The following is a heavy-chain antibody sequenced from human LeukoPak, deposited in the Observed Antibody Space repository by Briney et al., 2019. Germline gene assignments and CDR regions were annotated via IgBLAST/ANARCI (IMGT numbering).Heavy chain of an antibody. CDR3: ASSGEGPTDAWSDP. CDR2: ISSSGSTI. CDR1: GFTFSSYE. V-gene: IGHV3-48*03. D-gene: IGHD3-10*01. Sequence: PGGSLRLSCAASGFTFSSYEMNWVRQAPGKGLEWVSYISSSGSTIYYADSVKGRFTISRDNAKNSLYLQMNSLRAEDTAVYYCASSGEGPTDAWSDPWGQGTLVTVSS. J-gene: IGHJ5*02.